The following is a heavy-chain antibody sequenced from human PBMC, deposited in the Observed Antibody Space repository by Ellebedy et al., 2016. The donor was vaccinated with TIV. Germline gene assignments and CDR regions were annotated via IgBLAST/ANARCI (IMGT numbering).Heavy chain of an antibody. CDR1: GFTFSSCG. CDR2: ISYDGSKI. CDR3: VKDRSSSWSFDY. J-gene: IGHJ4*02. V-gene: IGHV3-30*18. D-gene: IGHD6-13*01. Sequence: PGGSLRLSCAASGFTFSSCGIHWVRQAPGTGLEWVALISYDGSKISYADSVKGRFTISRDNSKNTLYLQMNSLRFEDTAVYYCVKDRSSSWSFDYWGQGTLVTVSS.